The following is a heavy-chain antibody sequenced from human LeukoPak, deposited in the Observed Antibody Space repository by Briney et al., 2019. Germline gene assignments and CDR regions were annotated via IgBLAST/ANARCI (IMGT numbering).Heavy chain of an antibody. J-gene: IGHJ5*02. Sequence: ASVKVSCKASGYTFTSYGISWVRQAPGQGLEWMGWISAYNGNTNYAQKLQGRVTMTTDTSTSTAYMELRSLRSDDTAVYYCARDRQRGLTGYYKEFDPWGQGTLVTVSS. V-gene: IGHV1-18*01. D-gene: IGHD3-9*01. CDR2: ISAYNGNT. CDR3: ARDRQRGLTGYYKEFDP. CDR1: GYTFTSYG.